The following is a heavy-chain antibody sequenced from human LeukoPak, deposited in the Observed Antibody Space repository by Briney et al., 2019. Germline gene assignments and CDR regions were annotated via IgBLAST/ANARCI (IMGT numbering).Heavy chain of an antibody. J-gene: IGHJ3*02. D-gene: IGHD1-1*01. V-gene: IGHV1-69*02. CDR3: ARPKDRNDDAFDI. Sequence: ASVKVSCKASGYTFTGYYMHWVRQAPGQGLEWMGRIIPILGIANYAQKFQGRVTITADKSTSTAYMELSSLRSEDTAVYYCARPKDRNDDAFDIWGQGTMVTVSS. CDR1: GYTFTGYY. CDR2: IIPILGIA.